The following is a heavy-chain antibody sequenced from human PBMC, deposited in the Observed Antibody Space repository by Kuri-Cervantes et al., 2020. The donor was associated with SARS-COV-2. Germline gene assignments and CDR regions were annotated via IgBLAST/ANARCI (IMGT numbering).Heavy chain of an antibody. V-gene: IGHV3-30*02. Sequence: GESLKISCAASGFTFSSYGMHWVRQAPGKGLEWVAFIRYDGSNKYYADSVKGRFTISRDNSKNTLYLQMNSLRAEDTAVYYCAKDINYYDSSGYYYSHDAFDIWGQGTMVTVSS. CDR3: AKDINYYDSSGYYYSHDAFDI. CDR2: IRYDGSNK. J-gene: IGHJ3*02. CDR1: GFTFSSYG. D-gene: IGHD3-22*01.